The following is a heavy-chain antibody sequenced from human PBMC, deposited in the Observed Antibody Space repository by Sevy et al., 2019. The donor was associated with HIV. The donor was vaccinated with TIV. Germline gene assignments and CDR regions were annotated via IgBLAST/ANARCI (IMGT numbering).Heavy chain of an antibody. D-gene: IGHD2-21*01. CDR1: GLDFKEAW. CDR3: AKPLIVLGGMDV. J-gene: IGHJ6*01. CDR2: IKSERDGGTV. Sequence: GGSLRLSCVVSGLDFKEAWMTWVRQAPGKGLEWVGRIKSERDGGTVDYAAPVKGRFTIAMDDLRTKLVLGMDSLKTEDSVVYYCAKPLIVLGGMDVRGQGTTGTVSS. V-gene: IGHV3-15*01.